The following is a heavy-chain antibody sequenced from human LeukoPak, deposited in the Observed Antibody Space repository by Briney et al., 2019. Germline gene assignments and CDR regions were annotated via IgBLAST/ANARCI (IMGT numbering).Heavy chain of an antibody. CDR3: ARGRSSGIPDDY. D-gene: IGHD3-22*01. Sequence: SETLSLTCTVSGGSISSGDYYWSWIRQPPGKGPEWIGYIYYSGSTYYNPSLKSRVTISVDTSKNQFSLKLSSVTAADTAVYYCARGRSSGIPDDYWGQGTLVTVSS. CDR2: IYYSGST. CDR1: GGSISSGDYY. J-gene: IGHJ4*02. V-gene: IGHV4-30-4*01.